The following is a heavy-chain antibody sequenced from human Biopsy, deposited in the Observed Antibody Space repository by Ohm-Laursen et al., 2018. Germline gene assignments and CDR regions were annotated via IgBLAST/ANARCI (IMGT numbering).Heavy chain of an antibody. J-gene: IGHJ5*02. CDR2: IYNSETT. Sequence: SDTLSLTCTVSGDSISTSTTYYWAWLRQPPGKGLEWIGSIYNSETTFCNPSLKSRVAISVDTSTNQFSLKVSSVTAADTALYYCARHPTGFWFDPWGHGTLVTVSS. V-gene: IGHV4-39*01. CDR1: GDSISTSTTYY. CDR3: ARHPTGFWFDP.